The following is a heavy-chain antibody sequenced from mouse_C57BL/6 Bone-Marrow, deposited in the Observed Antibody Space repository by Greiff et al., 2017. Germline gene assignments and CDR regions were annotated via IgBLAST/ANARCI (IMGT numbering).Heavy chain of an antibody. CDR2: IDPSDSYT. CDR1: GYTFTSYW. Sequence: QVQLQQPGAELVMPGASVKLSCKASGYTFTSYWMHWVKQRPGQGLEWIGEIDPSDSYTNYNQKFKGKSTLTVDKSSSTAYMQLSSLTSEDSAVYYCARPIYYDYDGYYFDYWGQGTTLTVSS. V-gene: IGHV1-69*01. J-gene: IGHJ2*01. D-gene: IGHD2-4*01. CDR3: ARPIYYDYDGYYFDY.